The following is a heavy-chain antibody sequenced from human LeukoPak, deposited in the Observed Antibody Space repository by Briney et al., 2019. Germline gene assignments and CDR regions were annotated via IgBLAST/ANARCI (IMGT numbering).Heavy chain of an antibody. J-gene: IGHJ6*04. D-gene: IGHD3-10*01. CDR1: GGSISSGGYY. Sequence: SETLSLTCTVSGGSISSGGYYWSWIRQHPGKGLEWIGYIYYSGSTCYNPSLKSRVTISVDTSKNQFSLKLSSVTAADTAVYYCARSYGSGSSYGMDVWGKGTTVTVSS. CDR3: ARSYGSGSSYGMDV. CDR2: IYYSGST. V-gene: IGHV4-31*03.